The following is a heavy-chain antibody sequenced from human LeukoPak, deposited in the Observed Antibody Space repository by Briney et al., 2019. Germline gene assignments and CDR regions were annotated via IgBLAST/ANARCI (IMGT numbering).Heavy chain of an antibody. CDR3: AKAVGIVGATYYFDY. CDR2: ISYDGSNK. CDR1: GFTFSSYG. J-gene: IGHJ4*02. V-gene: IGHV3-30*18. Sequence: GGSLRLSCAASGFTFSSYGMHWVRQAPGKGLEWVAVISYDGSNKYYADSVKGRFTISRDNSKNTLYPQMNSLRAEDTAVYYCAKAVGIVGATYYFDYWGQGTLVTVSS. D-gene: IGHD1-26*01.